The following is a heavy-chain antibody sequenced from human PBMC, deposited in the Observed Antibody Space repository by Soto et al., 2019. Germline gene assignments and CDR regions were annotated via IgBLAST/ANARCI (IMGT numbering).Heavy chain of an antibody. J-gene: IGHJ6*02. CDR2: INHSGST. CDR3: ARHQDVLRFLEWFNYYGMDV. Sequence: ASETLSLTCAVYGGSFSGHYWSWIRQPPGKGLEWIGEINHSGSTNYNPSLKSRVTISVDTSKNQFSLKLSSVTAADTAVYYCARHQDVLRFLEWFNYYGMDVWGQGNTVS. V-gene: IGHV4-34*01. D-gene: IGHD3-3*01. CDR1: GGSFSGHY.